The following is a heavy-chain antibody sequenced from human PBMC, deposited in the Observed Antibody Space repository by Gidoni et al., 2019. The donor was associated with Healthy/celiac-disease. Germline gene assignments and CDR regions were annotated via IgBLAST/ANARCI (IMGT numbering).Heavy chain of an antibody. CDR2: IIPILGIA. CDR3: ARDFSNEWVYGDYSPRFDP. V-gene: IGHV1-69*04. CDR1: GGTFSRYA. D-gene: IGHD4-17*01. Sequence: QVQLVQSGAEVKKPGSSVKVSCKASGGTFSRYAISWLRQAPGQGLDWMGRIIPILGIANYAQKFQGRVTITADKSTSTAYMELSSLRSEDTAVYYCARDFSNEWVYGDYSPRFDPWGQGTLVTVSS. J-gene: IGHJ5*02.